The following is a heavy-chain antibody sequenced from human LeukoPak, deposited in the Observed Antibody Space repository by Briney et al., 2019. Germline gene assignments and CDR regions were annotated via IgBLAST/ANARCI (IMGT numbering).Heavy chain of an antibody. CDR3: ARAPRIIAAAAHFDY. Sequence: ASVKVFCKASGVTFTGYYMHWVRQAPGRGLEWMGWINPSGGSTSYAQKFQGRVTMTRDMSTSTVYMELSSLRSEDTAVYYCARAPRIIAAAAHFDYWGQGTLVTVSS. CDR2: INPSGGST. D-gene: IGHD6-13*01. CDR1: GVTFTGYY. V-gene: IGHV1-46*01. J-gene: IGHJ4*02.